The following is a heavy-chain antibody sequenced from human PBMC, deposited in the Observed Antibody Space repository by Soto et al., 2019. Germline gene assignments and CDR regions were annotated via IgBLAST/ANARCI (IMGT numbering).Heavy chain of an antibody. V-gene: IGHV1-69*13. Sequence: SVKVSCKASGGTFSSYAISWVRQAPGQGLEWMGGIIPIFGTANYAQKFQGRVTITADESTSTAYMELSSLRSEDTAVYYCARNSGSYFGFDPWGQGTLVTVSS. CDR3: ARNSGSYFGFDP. D-gene: IGHD1-26*01. CDR1: GGTFSSYA. CDR2: IIPIFGTA. J-gene: IGHJ5*02.